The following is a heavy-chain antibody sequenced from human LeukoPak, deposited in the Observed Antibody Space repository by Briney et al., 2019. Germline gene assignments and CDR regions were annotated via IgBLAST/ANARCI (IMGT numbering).Heavy chain of an antibody. CDR3: ASRPTFGDDAFDI. CDR2: IYPGDSDT. V-gene: IGHV5-51*01. D-gene: IGHD3-16*01. J-gene: IGHJ3*02. CDR1: GYSFTSYW. Sequence: GESLKISCKGSGYSFTSYWIGWVRQMPGKGLEWMGIIYPGDSDTKYSPSFQGQVTISADKSISTAYLQWSSLKASDTAMYYCASRPTFGDDAFDIWGQGTMVTVSS.